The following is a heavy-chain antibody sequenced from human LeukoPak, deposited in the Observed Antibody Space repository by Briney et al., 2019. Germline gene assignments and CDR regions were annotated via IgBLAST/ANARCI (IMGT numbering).Heavy chain of an antibody. CDR3: ARPYPPRGGYSYGPEFDY. CDR1: GFTFSSYW. V-gene: IGHV3-7*01. Sequence: GGSLRLSCAASGFTFSSYWMSWVRQAPGKGLEWVANIKQEGSEKYYVDSVKGRFTISRDNAKNSLYLQMNSLRAEDTAVYHCARPYPPRGGYSYGPEFDYWGQGTLVTVSS. D-gene: IGHD5-18*01. J-gene: IGHJ4*02. CDR2: IKQEGSEK.